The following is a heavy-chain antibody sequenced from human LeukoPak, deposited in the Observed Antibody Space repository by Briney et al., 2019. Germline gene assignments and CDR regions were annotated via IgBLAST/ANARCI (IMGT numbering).Heavy chain of an antibody. CDR1: GGSISSGSNY. V-gene: IGHV4-61*09. CDR2: IYTSGST. D-gene: IGHD4-23*01. Sequence: SETLSLTCTVSGGSISSGSNYWSWIRQPAGKGLEWIGHIYTSGSTKYNPSLKSRVTISVDTSKNQFSLKLTSVTAADTAMYYCARRRFDCGGIYYMDVWGKGTTVTVSS. J-gene: IGHJ6*03. CDR3: ARRRFDCGGIYYMDV.